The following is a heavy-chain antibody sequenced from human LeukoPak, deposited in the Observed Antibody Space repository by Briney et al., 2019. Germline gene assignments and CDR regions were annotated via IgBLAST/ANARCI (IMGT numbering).Heavy chain of an antibody. V-gene: IGHV3-64*04. CDR3: ARDSYDSSGYQFDY. CDR1: GFPFNTYA. D-gene: IGHD3-22*01. CDR2: ISSNGDNT. Sequence: GGSLRLSCSASGFPFNTYAIHWVRQAPGKGLEYVAGISSNGDNTDFADSVKGRFTISRDNSKNTLYLQMNSLRAEDTAVYYCARDSYDSSGYQFDYWGQGTLVTVSS. J-gene: IGHJ4*02.